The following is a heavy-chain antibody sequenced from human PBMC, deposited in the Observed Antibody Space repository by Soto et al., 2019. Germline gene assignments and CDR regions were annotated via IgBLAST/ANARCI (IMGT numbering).Heavy chain of an antibody. V-gene: IGHV3-30-3*01. CDR2: ISYDGSNK. CDR3: ARDYYRFNSGNGFSMDV. D-gene: IGHD5-12*01. J-gene: IGHJ6*02. CDR1: GFTFSSYA. Sequence: QVQLVESGGGVVQPGRSLRLSCAASGFTFSSYAMHWVRQAPGKGLEWVAVISYDGSNKYYADSVKGRFTISRDNSKNTLYLKINGLRAEDRAVYYCARDYYRFNSGNGFSMDVWAQGTTVPVSS.